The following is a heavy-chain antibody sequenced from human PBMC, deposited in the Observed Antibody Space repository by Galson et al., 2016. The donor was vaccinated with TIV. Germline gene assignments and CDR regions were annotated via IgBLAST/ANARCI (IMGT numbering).Heavy chain of an antibody. CDR1: GGPFFGSYA. V-gene: IGHV1-69*13. CDR3: ARHQGYCSGGSCLLDY. D-gene: IGHD2-15*01. J-gene: IGHJ4*02. CDR2: IIPIFGTA. Sequence: SVKVSCKASGGPFFGSYAISWVRQAPGQGLEWMGRIIPIFGTANYAQKFQGRVTITADESTSTAYMELSSLRSEDTAVYYCARHQGYCSGGSCLLDYWGQGTLVTVSS.